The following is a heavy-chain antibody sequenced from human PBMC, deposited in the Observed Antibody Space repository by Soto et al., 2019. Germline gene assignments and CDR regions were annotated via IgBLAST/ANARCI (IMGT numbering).Heavy chain of an antibody. CDR1: GGSISSGNYY. J-gene: IGHJ4*02. CDR3: ATMGTPVTGLYYFDY. V-gene: IGHV4-30-4*01. D-gene: IGHD4-17*01. CDR2: ISYSGTT. Sequence: PSETLSLTCTVSGGSISSGNYYWSWIRQPPGKGLEWIGFISYSGTTHYSASLRSRVSISVDTSKNQFSLDLSSVTAADTAVHYCATMGTPVTGLYYFDYWGQGTLVTVSS.